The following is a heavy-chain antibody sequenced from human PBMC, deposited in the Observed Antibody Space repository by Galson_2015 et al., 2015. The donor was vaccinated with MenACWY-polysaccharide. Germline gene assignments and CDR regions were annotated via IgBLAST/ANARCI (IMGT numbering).Heavy chain of an antibody. CDR2: IYHSGST. J-gene: IGHJ6*02. V-gene: IGHV4-4*02. D-gene: IGHD2-15*01. CDR3: ARDPNIVVVVADSTQYYYYGMDV. CDR1: GGSISSSNW. Sequence: ETLSLTCAVSGGSISSSNWWRWVRQPPGKGLEWIGEIYHSGSTNYNPSLKSRVTISVDKSKNQFSLKLSSVTAADTAVYYCARDPNIVVVVADSTQYYYYGMDVWGQGTTVTVSS.